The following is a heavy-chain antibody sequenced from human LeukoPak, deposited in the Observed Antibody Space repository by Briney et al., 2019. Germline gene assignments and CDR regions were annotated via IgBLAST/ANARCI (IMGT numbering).Heavy chain of an antibody. Sequence: SETLSLTCTVSGGSISSYYWSWIRQPAGKGLEWIGRIYTSGSTNYNPSLKSRVTMSVDTSKNQFSLKLSSVTAADTAVYYCARVSGDWNDGYYYYYMDVWGKGTTVTISS. CDR3: ARVSGDWNDGYYYYYMDV. CDR1: GGSISSYY. CDR2: IYTSGST. V-gene: IGHV4-4*07. J-gene: IGHJ6*03. D-gene: IGHD1-1*01.